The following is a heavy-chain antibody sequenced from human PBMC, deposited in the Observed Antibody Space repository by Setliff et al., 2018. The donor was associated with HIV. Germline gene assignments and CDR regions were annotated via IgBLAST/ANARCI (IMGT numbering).Heavy chain of an antibody. J-gene: IGHJ4*02. V-gene: IGHV4-31*03. D-gene: IGHD3-3*02. CDR3: ARLEKLDDISYFDY. CDR2: ISSRGST. Sequence: PSETLSLTCTVSGGSISNNDYYWGWIRQPPGKGLEWIGYISSRGSTYYNPSLKSRITMSVDTSQNQVSLKLSSVTAADTAVYFCARLEKLDDISYFDYWGQGTLVTVSS. CDR1: GGSISNNDYY.